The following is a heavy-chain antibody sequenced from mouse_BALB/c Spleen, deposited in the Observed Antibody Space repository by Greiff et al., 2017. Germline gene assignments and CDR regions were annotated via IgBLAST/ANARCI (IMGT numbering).Heavy chain of an antibody. D-gene: IGHD2-4*01. J-gene: IGHJ3*01. CDR1: GFTFNTYA. CDR3: VRRGYDYAWFAY. CDR2: IRSKSNNYAT. V-gene: IGHV10-1*02. Sequence: EVKLVESGGGLVQPKGSLKLSCAASGFTFNTYAMNWVRQAPGKGLEWVARIRSKSNNYATYYADSVKDRFTISRDDSQSMLYLQMNNLKTEDTAMYYCVRRGYDYAWFAYWGQGTLVTVSA.